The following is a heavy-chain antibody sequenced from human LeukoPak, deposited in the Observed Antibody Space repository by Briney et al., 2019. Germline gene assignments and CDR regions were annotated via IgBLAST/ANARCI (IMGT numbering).Heavy chain of an antibody. J-gene: IGHJ6*03. CDR3: TTDGYNWNYGSYYYMDV. CDR2: IWYDGSNK. V-gene: IGHV3-33*01. CDR1: EFTFNTYG. Sequence: GRSLRLSCAASEFTFNTYGMHWVRQAPGKGLEWVAVIWYDGSNKYYADSVKGRFTISRDNSNNTLYLQMNSLKTEDTAVYYCTTDGYNWNYGSYYYMDVWGKGTTVTVSS. D-gene: IGHD1-7*01.